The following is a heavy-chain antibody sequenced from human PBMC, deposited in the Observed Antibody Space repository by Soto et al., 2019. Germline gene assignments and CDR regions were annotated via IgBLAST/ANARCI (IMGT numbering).Heavy chain of an antibody. D-gene: IGHD3-10*01. J-gene: IGHJ4*02. Sequence: QVQLVQSGAEVKKPGSSVKVSCKASEGTFSSYTISWVRQAPGQGLEWMGRIIPILGIANYAQKFQGRVTITADKSTSTAYMELSSLRSEDTAVYYCARDSNYYGSGAFDYWGQGTLVTVSS. CDR2: IIPILGIA. CDR1: EGTFSSYT. CDR3: ARDSNYYGSGAFDY. V-gene: IGHV1-69*08.